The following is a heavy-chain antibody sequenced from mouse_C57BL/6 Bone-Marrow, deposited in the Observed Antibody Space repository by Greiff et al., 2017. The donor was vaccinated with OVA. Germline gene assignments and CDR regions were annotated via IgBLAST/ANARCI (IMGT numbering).Heavy chain of an antibody. CDR1: GYTFTDYY. D-gene: IGHD3-2*02. CDR3: ARASSGYGY. V-gene: IGHV1-19*01. CDR2: INPYNGGT. J-gene: IGHJ2*01. Sequence: VQLKESGPVLVKPGASVKMSCKASGYTFTDYYMNWVKQSHGKSLEWIGVINPYNGGTSYNQKFKGKATLTVDKSSSTAYMELNSLTSEDSAVYYCARASSGYGYWGQGTTLTVSS.